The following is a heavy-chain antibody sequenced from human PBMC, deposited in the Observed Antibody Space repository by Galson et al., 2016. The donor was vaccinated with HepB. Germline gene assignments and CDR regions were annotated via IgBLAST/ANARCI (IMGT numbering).Heavy chain of an antibody. CDR2: TNQDGSEK. CDR3: ASGRKYYDFWSGYYLNYYGLDI. J-gene: IGHJ6*02. D-gene: IGHD3-3*01. Sequence: SLRLSCAASGFTFSSYWMNWVRQAPGKGLEWVANTNQDGSEKYYVDSVKGRFIISRDNAKNSLYLQMNSLRTEDTAVYYCASGRKYYDFWSGYYLNYYGLDIWGQGTAVTVSS. V-gene: IGHV3-7*02. CDR1: GFTFSSYW.